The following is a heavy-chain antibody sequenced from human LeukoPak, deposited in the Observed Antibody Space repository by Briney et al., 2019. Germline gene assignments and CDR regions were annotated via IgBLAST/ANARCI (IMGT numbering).Heavy chain of an antibody. CDR2: IYPGDSDT. D-gene: IGHD2-2*01. V-gene: IGHV5-51*01. Sequence: GESLKISCKGSGYRFTSYWIGWVRQMPGKGLEWMGIIYPGDSDTRYSPSFQGQVTISADKSISTAYLQWSSLKASDTAMYYCARGIVVVPAAPGIGAFDIWGQGTMVTVSS. CDR3: ARGIVVVPAAPGIGAFDI. J-gene: IGHJ3*02. CDR1: GYRFTSYW.